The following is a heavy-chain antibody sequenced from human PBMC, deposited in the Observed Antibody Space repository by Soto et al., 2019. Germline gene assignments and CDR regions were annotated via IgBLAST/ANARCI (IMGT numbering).Heavy chain of an antibody. CDR3: ARERSVGYCGSTSCPPTPDFDY. D-gene: IGHD2-2*01. J-gene: IGHJ4*02. V-gene: IGHV4-31*03. CDR2: IYYSGST. CDR1: VGPISSGRYY. Sequence: SETLSLTFTVSVGPISSGRYYGSCIRQHPGKGLELIWYIYYSGSTYYNPSLKSRVTISVHTSKNQFSLKLSSLTAADTAVHYCARERSVGYCGSTSCPPTPDFDYWGQGTLVPVYS.